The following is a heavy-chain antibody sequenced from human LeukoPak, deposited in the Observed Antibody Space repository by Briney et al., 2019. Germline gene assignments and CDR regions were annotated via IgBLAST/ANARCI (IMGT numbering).Heavy chain of an antibody. CDR2: FYHSGTT. V-gene: IGHV4-38-2*02. D-gene: IGHD2-21*01. Sequence: SETLSLTCTVSGYPISSGYYWGWIRQPPGKGLEWIGSFYHSGTTYYNPSLKSRVTISVDTSKNQFSLKLSSVTAADTAVYNCARDRIPPSYDYWGQGTLVTVSS. CDR3: ARDRIPPSYDY. J-gene: IGHJ4*02. CDR1: GYPISSGYY.